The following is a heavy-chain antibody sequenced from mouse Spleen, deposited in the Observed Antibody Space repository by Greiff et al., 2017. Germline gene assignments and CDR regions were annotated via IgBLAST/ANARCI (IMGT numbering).Heavy chain of an antibody. V-gene: IGHV2-6-1*01. Sequence: VQLQESGPGLVAPSQSLSITCTISGFSLTSYGVHWVRQPPGQGLEWLVVIWSDGSTTYNSALKSRLSISKDNSKSQVFLKMNSLQTDDTAMYYCDRHYDYDAMDYWGQGTSVTVSS. CDR3: DRHYDYDAMDY. CDR2: IWSDGST. D-gene: IGHD1-1*02. J-gene: IGHJ4*01. CDR1: GFSLTSYG.